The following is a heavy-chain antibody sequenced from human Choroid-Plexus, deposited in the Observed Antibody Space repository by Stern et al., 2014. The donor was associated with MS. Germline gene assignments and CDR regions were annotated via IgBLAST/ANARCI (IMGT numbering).Heavy chain of an antibody. CDR3: ARDQRGITIFGVVADYYYLGMDV. V-gene: IGHV1-2*06. CDR1: GYIFTGYY. CDR2: INPKPGGT. D-gene: IGHD3-3*01. J-gene: IGHJ6*02. Sequence: VQLVQSGAEVKKLGASVKVSCKTSGYIFTGYYIHWVRQAPGQGLEWMARINPKPGGTKDAQKFQGRFAMSRDACISTACVELSSLAADDTAVYYCARDQRGITIFGVVADYYYLGMDVWGQGTTVTVSS.